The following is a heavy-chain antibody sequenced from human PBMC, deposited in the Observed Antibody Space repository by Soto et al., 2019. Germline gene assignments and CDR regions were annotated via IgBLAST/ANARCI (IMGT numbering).Heavy chain of an antibody. Sequence: ASVKVSCKASGYTFTSYLMHWVRHAPGQGLEWMGIINPSGGSTSYAQKFQGRVTMTRDTSTSTVYMELSSLRSEDTAVYYCARGKYCTNGVCYRWFDPWGQGTLVTVSS. CDR2: INPSGGST. CDR1: GYTFTSYL. V-gene: IGHV1-46*03. J-gene: IGHJ5*02. D-gene: IGHD2-8*01. CDR3: ARGKYCTNGVCYRWFDP.